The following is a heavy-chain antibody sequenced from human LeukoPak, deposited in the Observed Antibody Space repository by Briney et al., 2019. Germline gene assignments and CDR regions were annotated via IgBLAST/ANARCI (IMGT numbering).Heavy chain of an antibody. CDR2: IHHSGST. Sequence: SETLSLICTVSGYSISSGYYWGWIRQPPGKELEWIGSIHHSGSTFYNPSLKSRVTISEDTPKNQFSLKLNSVTAADTAAYYCAREANWNYGYWGQGTLVTVSS. CDR3: AREANWNYGY. J-gene: IGHJ4*02. CDR1: GYSISSGYY. V-gene: IGHV4-38-2*02. D-gene: IGHD1-7*01.